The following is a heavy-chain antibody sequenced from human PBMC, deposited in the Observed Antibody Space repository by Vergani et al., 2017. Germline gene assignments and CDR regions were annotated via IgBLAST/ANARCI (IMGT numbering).Heavy chain of an antibody. D-gene: IGHD3-16*01. CDR3: ARGGGDNWYFDL. CDR1: GGSINPSSSF. J-gene: IGHJ2*01. Sequence: QLQLQESGPGLVKPSETLSLICTVSGGSINPSSSFWGWIRQSPGKGLEWIGSINDVGRAYYIPSLHSRSTVFVNTSKNQFSLNLTSMTAADTAVYYCARGGGDNWYFDLWGRGTLVTVSS. V-gene: IGHV4-39*01. CDR2: INDVGRA.